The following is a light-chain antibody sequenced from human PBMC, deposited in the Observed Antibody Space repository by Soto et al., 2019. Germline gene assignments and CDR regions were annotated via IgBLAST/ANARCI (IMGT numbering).Light chain of an antibody. CDR1: QSVSGW. V-gene: IGKV1-5*01. CDR2: DAS. CDR3: QQYETFSGT. Sequence: IRMPQSPYTLSASVGDTVTVTCRASQSVSGWLAWYQQRPGEAPKLLIYDASALPRGVPSRFSGSGSGTKFTLTIASLQPDDFATYYCQQYETFSGTFGPGAKVDTK. J-gene: IGKJ1*01.